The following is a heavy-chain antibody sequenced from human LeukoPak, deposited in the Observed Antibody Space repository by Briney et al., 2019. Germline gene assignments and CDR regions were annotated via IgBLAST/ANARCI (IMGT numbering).Heavy chain of an antibody. V-gene: IGHV4-39*01. Sequence: SQTLSLTCTVSGGSISNITYYWGWIRQPPGKGLEWIGSIFYSGSTYYNPSLKSRVTISVDTSKIQFSLKLSSVTAADTAIYYCARQTSWSYYYGSGSYSWFDPWGQGTLVTVSS. CDR1: GGSISNITYY. CDR2: IFYSGST. J-gene: IGHJ5*02. CDR3: ARQTSWSYYYGSGSYSWFDP. D-gene: IGHD3-10*01.